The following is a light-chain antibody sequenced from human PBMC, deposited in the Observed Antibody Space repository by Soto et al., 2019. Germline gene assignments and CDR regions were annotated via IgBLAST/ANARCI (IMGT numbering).Light chain of an antibody. J-gene: IGLJ2*01. CDR2: LNSDGSH. CDR1: SGHSSYA. Sequence: QPVLTQSPSASASLGASVKRTCTLSSGHSSYAIAWHQQQPEKGPRYLMKLNSDGSHSKGDGIPDRFSGSSSGAERYLTISSLQSEDEADYYCQTWGTGIQGVFGGGTKVTVL. V-gene: IGLV4-69*01. CDR3: QTWGTGIQGV.